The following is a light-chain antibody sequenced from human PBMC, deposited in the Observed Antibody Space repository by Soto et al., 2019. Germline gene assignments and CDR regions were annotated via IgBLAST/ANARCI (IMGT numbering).Light chain of an antibody. Sequence: EIVMTQSPATLSVSPGERATLSCRASQSVSSNLAWYQQKPGQAPRLLIYGASTRATGIPARFSGSGSGTEFTLTISSLQSEDFAGYYCQQYNNWCQWTCGPGTKGDIK. CDR3: QQYNNWCQWT. CDR1: QSVSSN. V-gene: IGKV3-15*01. J-gene: IGKJ1*01. CDR2: GAS.